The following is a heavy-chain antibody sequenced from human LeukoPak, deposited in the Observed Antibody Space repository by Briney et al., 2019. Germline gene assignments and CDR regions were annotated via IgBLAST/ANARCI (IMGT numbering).Heavy chain of an antibody. Sequence: GGSLRLSCTVSGFTVSSDSMSWVRQAPGKGLEWVSFIYSGGSTHYSDSVKGRFTISRDNSKNTLYLQMNSLKTEDTAVYYCARDGATGIAVWGQGTLVTVSS. CDR3: ARDGATGIAV. D-gene: IGHD6-19*01. CDR1: GFTVSSDS. J-gene: IGHJ4*02. V-gene: IGHV3-53*01. CDR2: IYSGGST.